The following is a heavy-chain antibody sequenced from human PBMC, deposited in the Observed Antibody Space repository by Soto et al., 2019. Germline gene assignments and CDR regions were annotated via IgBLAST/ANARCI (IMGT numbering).Heavy chain of an antibody. J-gene: IGHJ3*01. CDR2: ISGDGSST. CDR1: EFTFRSYW. D-gene: IGHD1-7*01. V-gene: IGHV3-74*01. CDR3: ARSLPGTYGAFDL. Sequence: EVQLVDSGGGLVQPGGSLRLSCAASEFTFRSYWMHWVRQSPGKGLVWVSRISGDGSSTNYADSVKGRFTISRDNAKNTVYLQIDSLRAEDTAVYSCARSLPGTYGAFDLWGQGTVVTVSS.